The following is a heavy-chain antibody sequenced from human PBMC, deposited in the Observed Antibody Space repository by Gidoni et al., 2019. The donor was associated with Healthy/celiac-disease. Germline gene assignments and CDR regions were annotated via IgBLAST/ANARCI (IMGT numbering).Heavy chain of an antibody. D-gene: IGHD2-2*02. V-gene: IGHV1-18*01. CDR1: GYPFTSHG. CDR3: ARGCSSTSCYKRYYFDY. Sequence: QVQLVQSGAEGKKPGASVKVFCKASGYPFTSHGISWVRQAPGQGLEGMGWISAYNGNTNYAQKLQGRVTMTTDTSTSTAYMELRSLRSDDTAVYYCARGCSSTSCYKRYYFDYWGQGTLVTVSS. CDR2: ISAYNGNT. J-gene: IGHJ4*02.